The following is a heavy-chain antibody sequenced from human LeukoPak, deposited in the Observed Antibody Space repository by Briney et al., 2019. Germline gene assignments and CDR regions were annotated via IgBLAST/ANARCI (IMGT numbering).Heavy chain of an antibody. CDR3: ARDSGGYSRPYYFDY. V-gene: IGHV1-69*13. CDR2: IIPIFGTA. D-gene: IGHD5-18*01. CDR1: GGTFISYA. J-gene: IGHJ4*02. Sequence: SVKVSCKASGGTFISYAISWVRQAPGQGLEWMGGIIPIFGTANYAQKFQGRVTITADESTSTAYMELSSLRSEDTAVYYCARDSGGYSRPYYFDYWGQGTLVTVSS.